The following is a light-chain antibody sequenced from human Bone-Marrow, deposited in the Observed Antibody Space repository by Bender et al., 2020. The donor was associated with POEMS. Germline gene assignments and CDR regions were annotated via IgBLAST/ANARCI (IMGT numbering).Light chain of an antibody. Sequence: QSALTQPASVSGSPGQSITISCTGTSSDVGGYNYVSWYQQHPGKAPKLMIYDVRHRPSGISNRFSGSKSGTTASLTISGLQAEDEADYYCSSYTSSSTWVFGGGTKLTVL. J-gene: IGLJ3*02. CDR1: SSDVGGYNY. CDR3: SSYTSSSTWV. CDR2: DVR. V-gene: IGLV2-14*01.